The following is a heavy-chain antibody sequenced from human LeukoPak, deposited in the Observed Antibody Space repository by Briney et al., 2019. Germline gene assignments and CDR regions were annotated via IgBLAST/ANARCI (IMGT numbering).Heavy chain of an antibody. CDR2: INHSGST. CDR3: ARDRNYYGSGSYPRAGYFQH. D-gene: IGHD3-10*01. CDR1: GGSFSGYY. V-gene: IGHV4-34*01. J-gene: IGHJ1*01. Sequence: SETLSLTCAVYGGSFSGYYWSWIREPPGKGLDWIGEINHSGSTNYNPSLKSRVTISVDTSKNQFSLKLSSVTAADTAVYYCARDRNYYGSGSYPRAGYFQHWGQGTLVTVSS.